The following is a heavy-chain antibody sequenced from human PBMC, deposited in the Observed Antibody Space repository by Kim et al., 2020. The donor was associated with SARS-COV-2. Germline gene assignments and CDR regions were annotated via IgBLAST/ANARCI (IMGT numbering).Heavy chain of an antibody. CDR2: ISGSGGST. V-gene: IGHV3-23*01. CDR1: GFTFSSYA. Sequence: GGSLRLSCAASGFTFSSYAMSWVRQAPGKGLEWVSAISGSGGSTYYADSVKGRFTISRDNSKNTLYLQMNSLRAEDTAVYYCAKVGRGGLIAAAGVPFYYYYGMDVWGQGTTVTVSS. J-gene: IGHJ6*02. D-gene: IGHD6-13*01. CDR3: AKVGRGGLIAAAGVPFYYYYGMDV.